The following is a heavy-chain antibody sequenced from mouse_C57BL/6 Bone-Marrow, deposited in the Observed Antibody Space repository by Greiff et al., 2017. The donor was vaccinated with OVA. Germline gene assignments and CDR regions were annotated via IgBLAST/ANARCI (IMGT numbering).Heavy chain of an antibody. J-gene: IGHJ2*01. CDR1: GFTFSDYY. V-gene: IGHV5-16*01. CDR2: INYDGSST. CDR3: ARDRLRSFDY. Sequence: EVQLVESEGGLVQPGSSMKLSCTASGFTFSDYYMAWVRQVPEKGLEWVANINYDGSSTYYLDSLKSRFIISRDNAKNILYLQMSSLKSEDTATYYCARDRLRSFDYWGQGTTLTVSS. D-gene: IGHD1-1*01.